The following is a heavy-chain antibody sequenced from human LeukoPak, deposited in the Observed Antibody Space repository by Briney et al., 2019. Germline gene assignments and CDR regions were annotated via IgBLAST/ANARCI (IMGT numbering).Heavy chain of an antibody. Sequence: PSETLSLTCTVSGGSISSGGYYWSWIRQHPGKGLEWIGYIYYSGSTNYNPSLKSRVTISVDTSKNQFSLKLSSVTAADTAVYYCAGTRILYGPIDYWGQGTLVTVSS. CDR3: AGTRILYGPIDY. CDR1: GGSISSGGYY. CDR2: IYYSGST. D-gene: IGHD2-15*01. J-gene: IGHJ4*02. V-gene: IGHV4-61*08.